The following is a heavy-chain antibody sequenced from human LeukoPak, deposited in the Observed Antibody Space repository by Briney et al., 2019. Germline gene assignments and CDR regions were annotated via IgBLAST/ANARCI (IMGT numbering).Heavy chain of an antibody. J-gene: IGHJ3*02. CDR2: IYHSGST. Sequence: PSETLSLTCTVSGGSISSGYYWGWIRQPPGKGLEWIGSIYHSGSTYYNPSLKSRVTISVDTSNNQFSLKLSSVTAADTAVYYCAREHLGRDAFDIWGQGTMVTVSS. D-gene: IGHD1-26*01. V-gene: IGHV4-38-2*02. CDR1: GGSISSGYY. CDR3: AREHLGRDAFDI.